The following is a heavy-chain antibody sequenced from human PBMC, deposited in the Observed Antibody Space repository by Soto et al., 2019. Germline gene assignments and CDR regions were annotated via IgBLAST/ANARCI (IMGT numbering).Heavy chain of an antibody. CDR2: VHHSWGS. J-gene: IGHJ6*02. D-gene: IGHD3-10*01. V-gene: IGHV4-59*08. Sequence: QVQLQESGPGLVKPSETLSLSCTVSGGSISSYYWSWFRQSPGKRMEWIGYVHHSWGSSYNPSLQSRVARSLDTSKSQFSLKVTSVTATDMAVYYCARQGFGPLHGLVDVWGQGTTVTVSS. CDR3: ARQGFGPLHGLVDV. CDR1: GGSISSYY.